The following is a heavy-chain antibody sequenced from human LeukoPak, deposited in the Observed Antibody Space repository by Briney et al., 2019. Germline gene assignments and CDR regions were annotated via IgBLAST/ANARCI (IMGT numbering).Heavy chain of an antibody. D-gene: IGHD4-23*01. CDR2: ISSDNANT. V-gene: IGHV1-18*01. CDR3: ATYRPIYGGNSHNLGFDY. Sequence: GASVKVSCKASGYTFTNYDISWVRQAPGQGLEWMGWISSDNANTNYAQNLQGRFTMTTDTSTSTAYMELRSLRSDDTAIYYCATYRPIYGGNSHNLGFDYWGQGTLVTVSS. J-gene: IGHJ4*02. CDR1: GYTFTNYD.